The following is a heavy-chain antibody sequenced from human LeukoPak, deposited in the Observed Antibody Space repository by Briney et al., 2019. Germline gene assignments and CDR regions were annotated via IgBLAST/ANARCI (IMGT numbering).Heavy chain of an antibody. J-gene: IGHJ4*02. CDR1: GFSFDDYA. V-gene: IGHV3-9*01. Sequence: GRSLRLSCAASGFSFDDYAMHWVRQVPGKGLEWVSGIAWNSGTIDYGDSVKGRFTISRDNAENSLYLQMNSLRAEDTAVYYCARADTAIDFDYWGQGTLVTVSS. CDR3: ARADTAIDFDY. CDR2: IAWNSGTI. D-gene: IGHD5-18*01.